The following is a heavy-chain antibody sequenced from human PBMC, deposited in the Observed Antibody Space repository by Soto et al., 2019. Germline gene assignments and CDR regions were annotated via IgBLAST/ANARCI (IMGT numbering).Heavy chain of an antibody. D-gene: IGHD6-13*01. CDR3: VKDESINWYSGHFRH. V-gene: IGHV3-9*01. CDR1: GFTFDDYA. Sequence: EVQLVESGGGLVQPGRSLRLSCAASGFTFDDYAMHWVRQVPGKGLEWVSGINWNSGSIGYADVVKGRFAISRDNAKNSLHLQMNSLRAEDTAFYYCVKDESINWYSGHFRHWGQGTLVTVSS. J-gene: IGHJ1*01. CDR2: INWNSGSI.